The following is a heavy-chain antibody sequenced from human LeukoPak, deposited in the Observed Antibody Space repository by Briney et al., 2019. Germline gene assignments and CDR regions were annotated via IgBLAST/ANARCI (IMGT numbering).Heavy chain of an antibody. CDR3: AIHGAGSSGYYYRLDFDI. Sequence: SETLSLTCPVSGGFISCSTYYWAWIRHPPGKGLEWIGYIYYTGNTYYNPSLKSRVAISVDRSNKHFSLKLTSVAAAGTAVYYCAIHGAGSSGYYYRLDFDIWGQGTVVTVSS. D-gene: IGHD3-22*01. V-gene: IGHV4-39*01. CDR2: IYYTGNT. J-gene: IGHJ3*02. CDR1: GGFISCSTYY.